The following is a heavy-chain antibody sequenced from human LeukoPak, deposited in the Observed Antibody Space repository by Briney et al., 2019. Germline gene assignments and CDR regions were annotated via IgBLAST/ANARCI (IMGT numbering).Heavy chain of an antibody. CDR1: GGSIRTNY. Sequence: SETLSLTCTVSGGSIRTNYWSWIWQTPGKGLEWIAYINYNGNTNSNPPLKSRVSISVDTSRSQFSLKLSSVTAADTAVYYCARHGQDTGNFYAHFDYWGQGILVTVSS. CDR3: ARHGQDTGNFYAHFDY. D-gene: IGHD1-26*01. J-gene: IGHJ4*02. CDR2: INYNGNT. V-gene: IGHV4-59*08.